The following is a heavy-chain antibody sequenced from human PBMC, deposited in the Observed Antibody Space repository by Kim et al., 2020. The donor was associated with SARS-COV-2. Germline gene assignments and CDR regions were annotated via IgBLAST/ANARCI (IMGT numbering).Heavy chain of an antibody. Sequence: GGSLRLSCAASGFTFSSYGMHWVRQAPGKGLEWVAVISYDGSNKFYADSVKGRFTISRDSSKNTLYLQMNSLRAEDTAVYYCARPAALYDYDPVEAFDIWGQGTIVTFSS. V-gene: IGHV3-33*05. J-gene: IGHJ3*02. CDR2: ISYDGSNK. D-gene: IGHD3-22*01. CDR1: GFTFSSYG. CDR3: ARPAALYDYDPVEAFDI.